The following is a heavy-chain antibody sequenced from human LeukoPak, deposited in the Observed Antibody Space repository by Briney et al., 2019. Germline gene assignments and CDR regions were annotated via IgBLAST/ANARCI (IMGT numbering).Heavy chain of an antibody. D-gene: IGHD3-22*01. CDR3: ARRRDDSGGYYKRQGFGS. CDR1: GDSISTSGYY. Sequence: SETLSLTCTVSGDSISTSGYYWGWIRQPPGKGLEWIGCIYYSGSTYYNPSLKSRVTVSADTSKNQFSLRLSSVTAADTAVYYCARRRDDSGGYYKRQGFGSWGQGTLVTVSS. J-gene: IGHJ4*02. V-gene: IGHV4-39*01. CDR2: IYYSGST.